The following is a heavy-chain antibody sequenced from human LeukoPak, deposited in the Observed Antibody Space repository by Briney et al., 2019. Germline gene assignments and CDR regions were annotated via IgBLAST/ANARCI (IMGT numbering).Heavy chain of an antibody. CDR1: GFTFTRSA. CDR2: IVVGSGDT. CDR3: AAYCGGDCPIDY. Sequence: SARVSCKASGFTFTRSAMQWVRQARGQRLEWIGWIVVGSGDTNYAQKFQERVTITRDMSTSTAYMELSSLRSEDTAVHYCAAYCGGDCPIDYWGQGTLVTLYS. D-gene: IGHD2-21*02. J-gene: IGHJ4*02. V-gene: IGHV1-58*02.